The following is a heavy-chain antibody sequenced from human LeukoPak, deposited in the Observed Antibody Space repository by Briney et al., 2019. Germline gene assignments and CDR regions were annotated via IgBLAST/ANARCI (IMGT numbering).Heavy chain of an antibody. Sequence: PSETLSLTCTVSGGSISSYYWSWIRQPPGKGLEWIGYIYTSGSTNYNPSLKSRVTISVDTSKNQFSLKLSSVTAADTAVYYCARLGRLYYYMDVWGKGTTVTVSS. V-gene: IGHV4-4*09. CDR2: IYTSGST. CDR1: GGSISSYY. J-gene: IGHJ6*03. D-gene: IGHD1-14*01. CDR3: ARLGRLYYYMDV.